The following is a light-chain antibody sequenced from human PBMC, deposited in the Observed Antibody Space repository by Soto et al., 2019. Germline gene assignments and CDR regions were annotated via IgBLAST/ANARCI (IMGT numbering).Light chain of an antibody. Sequence: EIELTQSPGTLSLSPGERATLSCRASQSDGRAFLAWHQQKPGQAPRLLIYAASSRATGIPDRFSGSGSGTDFTLTISRLEPEDFEVYYCQQYGSLPITFGQGTRLEIK. CDR3: QQYGSLPIT. V-gene: IGKV3-20*01. CDR2: AAS. CDR1: QSDGRAF. J-gene: IGKJ5*01.